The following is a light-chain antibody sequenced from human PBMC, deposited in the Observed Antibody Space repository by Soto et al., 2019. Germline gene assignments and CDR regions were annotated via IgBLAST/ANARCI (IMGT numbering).Light chain of an antibody. V-gene: IGLV2-11*01. Sequence: QSVLTQPRSVSGSPGQSVTISCTGTSSDVGTYNSVSWYQQHPGKAPKLLIFDVNERPSGVPDRFSGSKSGNTASLTISGLQPDDEADFYCCSYAGSNTLIFGGGTKVTVL. J-gene: IGLJ2*01. CDR2: DVN. CDR3: CSYAGSNTLI. CDR1: SSDVGTYNS.